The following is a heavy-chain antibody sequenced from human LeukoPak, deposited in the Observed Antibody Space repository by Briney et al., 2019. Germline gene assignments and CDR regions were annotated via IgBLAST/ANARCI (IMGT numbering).Heavy chain of an antibody. Sequence: GGSLRLSCAASGFTFSNYGMSWVRHPPGKGLEWVSAISGSGGSTYYADSVKGRFTISRDNSKNTLYLQMSSLRAEDTAVYYCASPYSSGWSHYYYYYGMDVWGQGTTVTVSS. CDR1: GFTFSNYG. CDR3: ASPYSSGWSHYYYYYGMDV. J-gene: IGHJ6*02. D-gene: IGHD6-19*01. V-gene: IGHV3-23*01. CDR2: ISGSGGST.